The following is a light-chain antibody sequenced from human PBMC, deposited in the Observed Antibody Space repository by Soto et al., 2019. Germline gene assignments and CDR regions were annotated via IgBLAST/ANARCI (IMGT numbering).Light chain of an antibody. CDR3: QVWDASSVNWI. V-gene: IGLV3-21*02. CDR2: AEN. J-gene: IGLJ2*01. CDR1: SIGSKS. Sequence: SYELTQPPSVSVAPGQTATITCGGDSIGSKSVNWYQQKTGQAPVVVVYAENDRPSGIPERFSGSNSVNTATLTIRRVEARDEADYYCQVWDASSVNWIFGGGTKVTV.